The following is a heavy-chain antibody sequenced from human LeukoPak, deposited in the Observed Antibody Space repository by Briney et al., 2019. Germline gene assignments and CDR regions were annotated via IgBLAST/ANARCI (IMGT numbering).Heavy chain of an antibody. J-gene: IGHJ6*03. V-gene: IGHV1-18*01. CDR1: GYTFTSCG. CDR2: ISSYNGNT. D-gene: IGHD6-13*01. Sequence: ASVTVSCKASGYTFTSCGISWVRQAPGQGLEWVGWISSYNGNTNYAQKLQGRVTMTTDTSTSTANMELRSLRSDDTAVYFCARDAGYSSSAYMDVWGKGTTVTISS. CDR3: ARDAGYSSSAYMDV.